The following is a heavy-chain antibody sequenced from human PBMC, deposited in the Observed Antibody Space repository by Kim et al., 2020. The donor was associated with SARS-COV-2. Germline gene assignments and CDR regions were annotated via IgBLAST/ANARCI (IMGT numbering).Heavy chain of an antibody. D-gene: IGHD1-26*01. CDR2: IYHSGST. CDR3: ARIPAAGELPTPSFDY. V-gene: IGHV4-4*02. Sequence: SETLSLTCAVSGGSISSSNWWSWVRQPPGKGLEWIGEIYHSGSTNYNPSLKSRVTISVDKSKNQFSLKLSSVTAADTAVYYCARIPAAGELPTPSFDYWGQGTLVTVSS. CDR1: GGSISSSNW. J-gene: IGHJ4*02.